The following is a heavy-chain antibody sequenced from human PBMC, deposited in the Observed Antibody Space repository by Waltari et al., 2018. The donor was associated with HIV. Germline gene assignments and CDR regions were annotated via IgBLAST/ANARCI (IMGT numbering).Heavy chain of an antibody. J-gene: IGHJ6*02. CDR3: TTPDIVVVPAPSSRYYGMDV. CDR1: GFTFSNAW. D-gene: IGHD2-2*01. CDR2: IKSKTDGGTT. Sequence: EVQLVESGGGLVKPGGSLRLSCAASGFTFSNAWMSWVRQAPGKGLEWVGRIKSKTDGGTTDYAAPVKGRFTISRDDSKNTLYLQMNSLKTEDTAVYYCTTPDIVVVPAPSSRYYGMDVWGQGTTVTVSS. V-gene: IGHV3-15*01.